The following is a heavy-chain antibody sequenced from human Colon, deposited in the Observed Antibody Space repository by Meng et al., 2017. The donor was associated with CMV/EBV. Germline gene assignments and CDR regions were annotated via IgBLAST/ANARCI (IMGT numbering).Heavy chain of an antibody. CDR1: GYTFTNCG. Sequence: ASVKVSCKTSGYTFTNCGFSWVRQAPGQGLEWMGWISAYNGNTNYAQKLQGRVTMTTDTSTSTAYMELRGLRSDDTAVYYCARVHPLIPAASFDYGMDVWGQGTTVTVSS. CDR3: ARVHPLIPAASFDYGMDV. D-gene: IGHD2-2*01. J-gene: IGHJ6*02. CDR2: ISAYNGNT. V-gene: IGHV1-18*01.